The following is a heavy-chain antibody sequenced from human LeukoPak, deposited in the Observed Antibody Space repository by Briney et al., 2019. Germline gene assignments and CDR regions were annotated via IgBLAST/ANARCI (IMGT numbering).Heavy chain of an antibody. CDR2: IYYTGST. D-gene: IGHD1-26*01. CDR1: GGSFSTSSYF. Sequence: SETLSLTCIFSGGSFSTSSYFWGWIRQPPGKGLEWIGTIYYTGSTYYNPSLKSRVTISVDTSKNQFSLKLSSVTAADTAVYYCARDGRLVGATLDYWGQGTLVTVSS. V-gene: IGHV4-39*07. J-gene: IGHJ4*02. CDR3: ARDGRLVGATLDY.